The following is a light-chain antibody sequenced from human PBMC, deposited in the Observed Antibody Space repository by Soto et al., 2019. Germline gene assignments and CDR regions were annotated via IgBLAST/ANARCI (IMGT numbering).Light chain of an antibody. CDR3: QQYYSTPVT. J-gene: IGKJ5*01. Sequence: DIVMTQSPDSLAVSLGERATINCKSSQSVLYNFNNKPYLAWYQQKPGQPPKLLIYSASTRESGVPDRFSGSGCGTDFSLTISSLQAEDVAVYYCQQYYSTPVTFGQGTRLEIK. V-gene: IGKV4-1*01. CDR1: QSVLYNFNNKPY. CDR2: SAS.